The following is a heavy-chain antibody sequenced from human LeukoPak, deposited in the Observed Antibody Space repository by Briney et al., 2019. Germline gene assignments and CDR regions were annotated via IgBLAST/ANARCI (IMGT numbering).Heavy chain of an antibody. Sequence: PGGSLRLSCAASGFNLRSYAIHWVRQAPGKGLEHVSAISGDGGTTSYAQSLKGRCTISRDNSKKMAYLQLGGLKTEDMAVYYCARGDTSLGGAFDIWDQGTMVTVSP. V-gene: IGHV3-64*01. CDR3: ARGDTSLGGAFDI. J-gene: IGHJ3*02. D-gene: IGHD3-16*01. CDR1: GFNLRSYA. CDR2: ISGDGGTT.